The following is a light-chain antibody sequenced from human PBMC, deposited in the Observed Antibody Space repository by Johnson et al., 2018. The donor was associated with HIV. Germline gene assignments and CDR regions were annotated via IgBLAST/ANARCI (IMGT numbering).Light chain of an antibody. J-gene: IGLJ1*01. V-gene: IGLV1-51*02. CDR2: ENN. CDR3: VGWDSSLSGYV. Sequence: QSLLTQPPSVSAAPGQKVTISCSGSSSNIGNNYVSWYQQFPGTAPKLLIYENNKRPSGIPDRFSGSKSGTSVTLDITGLQTGDEADYYCVGWDSSLSGYVFGTGTTVTVL. CDR1: SSNIGNNY.